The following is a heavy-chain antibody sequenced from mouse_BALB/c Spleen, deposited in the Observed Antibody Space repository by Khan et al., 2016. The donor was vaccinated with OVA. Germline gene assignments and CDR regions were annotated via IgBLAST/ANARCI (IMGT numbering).Heavy chain of an antibody. CDR2: IDPFSGGT. CDR1: GYSFTSYY. V-gene: IGHV1S135*01. Sequence: EVQLQQSGPELMKPGASVKISCKASGYSFTSYYIHWVIQSHGKSLEWIGYIDPFSGGTTYNQKFKGKATLTVDKSSYTDYIHLINTTLQASAEFYSTRLGYVAGFTYWGQGTLVTVSA. J-gene: IGHJ3*01. CDR3: TRLGYVAGFTY. D-gene: IGHD2-2*01.